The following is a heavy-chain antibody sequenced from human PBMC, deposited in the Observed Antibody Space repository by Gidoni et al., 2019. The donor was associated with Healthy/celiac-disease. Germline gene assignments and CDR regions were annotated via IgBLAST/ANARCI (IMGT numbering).Heavy chain of an antibody. CDR2: IYYSGST. D-gene: IGHD2-2*01. CDR3: ARGSSYCSSTSCYYYYYMDV. J-gene: IGHJ6*03. V-gene: IGHV4-59*01. Sequence: QVQPQESGPGLVKPSETLSLTCTVSGGSISSYYWSWIRQPPGKGLEWIGYIYYSGSTNYNPSLKSRVTISVDTSKNQFSLKLSSVTAADTAVYYCARGSSYCSSTSCYYYYYMDVWGKGTTVTVSS. CDR1: GGSISSYY.